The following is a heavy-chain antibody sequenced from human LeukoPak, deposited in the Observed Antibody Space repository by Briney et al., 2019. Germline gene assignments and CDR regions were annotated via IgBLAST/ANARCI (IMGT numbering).Heavy chain of an antibody. CDR2: IYYSGST. V-gene: IGHV4-59*01. D-gene: IGHD6-19*01. CDR3: ASFSSGWPFDY. Sequence: SETLSLTCTVSGGSISSYYWSWVRRPPGKGLEWIGYIYYSGSTNYNPSLKSRVTISVDTSKNQFSLKLSSVTAADTAVYYCASFSSGWPFDYWGQGTLVTVSS. CDR1: GGSISSYY. J-gene: IGHJ4*02.